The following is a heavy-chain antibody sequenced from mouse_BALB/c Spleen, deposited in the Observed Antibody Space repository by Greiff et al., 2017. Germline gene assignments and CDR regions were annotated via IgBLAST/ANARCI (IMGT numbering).Heavy chain of an antibody. CDR2: INSNGGST. J-gene: IGHJ2*01. V-gene: IGHV5-6-3*01. CDR1: GFTFSSYG. Sequence: EVQRVESGGGLVQPGGSLKLSCAASGFTFSSYGMSWVRQTPDKRLELVATINSNGGSTYYPDSVKGRFTIARDNAKNTLYLQMSSLKSEDTAMYYCAREWESTMITTLDYFDYWGQGTTRTVSS. D-gene: IGHD2-4*01. CDR3: AREWESTMITTLDYFDY.